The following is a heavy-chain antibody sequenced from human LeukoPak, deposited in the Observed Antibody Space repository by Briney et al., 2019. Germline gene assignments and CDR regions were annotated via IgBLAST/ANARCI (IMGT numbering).Heavy chain of an antibody. CDR2: ISSSSSYI. CDR1: GFTFSSYS. Sequence: GGSLRLSYAASGFTFSSYSMNWVRQAPGKGLEWVSSISSSSSYIYYADSVKGRFTISRDNAKNSLYLQMNSLRAEDTAVYYCARDPGATPSGYWGQGTLVTVSS. CDR3: ARDPGATPSGY. J-gene: IGHJ4*02. V-gene: IGHV3-21*01. D-gene: IGHD3-10*01.